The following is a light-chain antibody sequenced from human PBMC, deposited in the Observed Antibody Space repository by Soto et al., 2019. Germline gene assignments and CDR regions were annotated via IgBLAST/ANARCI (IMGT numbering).Light chain of an antibody. CDR2: GTS. Sequence: EIVMTQSPATLSVFPGERATLSCRASQSVSSNLAWYQQKPGQAPRLLIYGTSTRATGVPARFSGSGSGTEFTLTISSLQSEDFAVYYCQQNNNWPRTFGQGTKVDIK. CDR1: QSVSSN. V-gene: IGKV3-15*01. J-gene: IGKJ1*01. CDR3: QQNNNWPRT.